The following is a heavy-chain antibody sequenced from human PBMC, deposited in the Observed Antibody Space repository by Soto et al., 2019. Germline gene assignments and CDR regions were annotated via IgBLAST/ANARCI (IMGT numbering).Heavy chain of an antibody. J-gene: IGHJ4*02. CDR3: ARGTSGFLDY. D-gene: IGHD1-1*01. CDR1: GYIFTNFA. CDR2: IHPGSQDT. V-gene: IGHV1-3*01. Sequence: GASVNVSCKXSGYIFTNFALHWVRQAPGQRLEWMGWIHPGSQDTKYSQKFQGRVTITRDTSARTAYLEVRTLKSEDSAVYFCARGTSGFLDYWGQGTRVTVSS.